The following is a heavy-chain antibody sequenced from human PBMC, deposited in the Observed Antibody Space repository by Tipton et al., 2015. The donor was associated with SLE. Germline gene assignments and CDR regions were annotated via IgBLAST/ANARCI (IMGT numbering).Heavy chain of an antibody. V-gene: IGHV6-1*01. Sequence: GLVKPSQTLSLTCAISGDSVSSNSASWNWIRQSPSRGLEWLGRTYYRSTWFIDYAVSVRSGITISPDTSKNQVSLQLNSVTPEDTAVYYCARIPFQSLATEPDPWGQGTLVTVSS. D-gene: IGHD2-21*01. CDR1: GDSVSSNSAS. J-gene: IGHJ5*02. CDR2: TYYRSTWFI. CDR3: ARIPFQSLATEPDP.